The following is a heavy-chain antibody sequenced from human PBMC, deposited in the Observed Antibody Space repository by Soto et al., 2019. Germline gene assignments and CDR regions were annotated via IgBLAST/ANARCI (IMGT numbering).Heavy chain of an antibody. V-gene: IGHV3-23*01. CDR3: AQGRVGGNSANNY. CDR2: ISGSDGTT. D-gene: IGHD2-21*02. CDR1: GFTFSNYA. J-gene: IGHJ4*02. Sequence: EVQLLESGGGLVQPGGFLRLSCAASGFTFSNYAMSWVRQAPGKGLEWVSVISGSDGTTYYADSVKGRFTISRDNSKNTLYRQMNSLRVEDTAVYYCAQGRVGGNSANNYWGQGTLVTVSS.